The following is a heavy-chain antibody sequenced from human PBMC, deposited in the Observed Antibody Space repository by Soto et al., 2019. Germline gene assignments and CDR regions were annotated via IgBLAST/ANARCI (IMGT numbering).Heavy chain of an antibody. J-gene: IGHJ5*02. D-gene: IGHD6-13*01. V-gene: IGHV4-31*03. CDR2: IYYSGST. Sequence: SETLSLTCTVSGGSISSGGYYWSWIRQHPGKGLEWIGYIYYSGSTYYNPSLKSRVTISVDTSKNQFSLKLSSVPAADTAVYYWARGSSSEGWFDPWGQGTLVTVSS. CDR1: GGSISSGGYY. CDR3: ARGSSSEGWFDP.